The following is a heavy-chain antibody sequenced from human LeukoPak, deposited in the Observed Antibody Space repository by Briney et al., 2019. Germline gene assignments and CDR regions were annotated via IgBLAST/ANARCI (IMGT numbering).Heavy chain of an antibody. CDR3: AKRIRDGYNTPIDF. Sequence: PGGSLRLSCAASGFSVSTTYMSWVRQAPGKGLEWVSGISGGASEIHYADSVKGRFTIFRDNSKNTLYLQMNSLRAEDTALYYRAKRIRDGYNTPIDFWGQGTLVSVSS. CDR1: GFSVSTTY. J-gene: IGHJ4*02. V-gene: IGHV3-53*01. CDR2: ISGGASEI. D-gene: IGHD5-24*01.